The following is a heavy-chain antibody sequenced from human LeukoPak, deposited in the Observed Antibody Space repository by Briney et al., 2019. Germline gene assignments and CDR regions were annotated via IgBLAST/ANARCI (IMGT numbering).Heavy chain of an antibody. D-gene: IGHD2-2*01. J-gene: IGHJ3*02. CDR3: AKTPGVVVPAAIDI. CDR1: GFTFSNYA. Sequence: PGGSLRLSCAASGFTFSNYAMHWVRQAPGKGLEWVAVISYDGSNKYYADSVKGRFTISRDNSKNTLYLQMNSLRAEDTAVYYCAKTPGVVVPAAIDIWGQGTMVTVSS. CDR2: ISYDGSNK. V-gene: IGHV3-30-3*02.